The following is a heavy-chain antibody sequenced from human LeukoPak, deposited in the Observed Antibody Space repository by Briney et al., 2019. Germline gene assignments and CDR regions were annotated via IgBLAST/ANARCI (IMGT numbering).Heavy chain of an antibody. CDR3: ARGSAHAFDI. J-gene: IGHJ3*02. Sequence: QAGGSLRLSCAASRFTFSSYWMHWVRQAPGKGLVWVSRINTDGSGTSYADSVKGRFTISRDNAKNTLYLQMNSLRAEDTAVYYCARGSAHAFDIWGQGTVVTVSS. D-gene: IGHD1-26*01. CDR1: RFTFSSYW. V-gene: IGHV3-74*01. CDR2: INTDGSGT.